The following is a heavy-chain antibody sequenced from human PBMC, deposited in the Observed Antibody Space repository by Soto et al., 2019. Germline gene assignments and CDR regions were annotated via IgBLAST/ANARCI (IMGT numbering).Heavy chain of an antibody. CDR3: ARVGRGTMVRGVMDY. D-gene: IGHD3-10*01. Sequence: GGSLRLSCAASGFTFSSYAMHWVRQAPGKGLEYVSAISSNGGSTYYANSVKGRFTISRDNSKNTLYLQMGSLRAEDMAVYYCARVGRGTMVRGVMDYWGQGTLVTVSS. CDR1: GFTFSSYA. CDR2: ISSNGGST. J-gene: IGHJ4*02. V-gene: IGHV3-64*01.